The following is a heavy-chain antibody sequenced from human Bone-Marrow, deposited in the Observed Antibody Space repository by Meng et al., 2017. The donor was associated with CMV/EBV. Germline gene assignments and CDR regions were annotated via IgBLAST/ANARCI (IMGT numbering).Heavy chain of an antibody. J-gene: IGHJ6*02. CDR1: GFRFNSYA. CDR2: TSYDGSNK. CDR3: ARGKGHFGDELPYYYSVDA. Sequence: GESLRLSCTASGFRFNSYAMHWVRQAPGKGLEWVAVTSYDGSNKYYADSVKGRFTISRDNSKNTLYMQMDSLRDEDTAVYYCARGKGHFGDELPYYYSVDAWGQGTTVTVSS. V-gene: IGHV3-30-3*01. D-gene: IGHD3-10*01.